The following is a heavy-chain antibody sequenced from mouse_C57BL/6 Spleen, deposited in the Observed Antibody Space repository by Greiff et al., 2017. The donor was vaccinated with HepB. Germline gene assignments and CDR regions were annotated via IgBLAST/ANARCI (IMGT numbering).Heavy chain of an antibody. D-gene: IGHD1-1*01. J-gene: IGHJ3*01. Sequence: QVQLQQSGAELVRPGSSVKLSCKASGYTFTSYWMHWVKQRPIQGLEWIGNIDPSDSETHYNQKFKDKATLTVDKSSSTAYMQLSSLTSEDSAVYYCAREGYYYGSSYVGFAYWGQGTLVTVSA. CDR1: GYTFTSYW. CDR2: IDPSDSET. V-gene: IGHV1-52*01. CDR3: AREGYYYGSSYVGFAY.